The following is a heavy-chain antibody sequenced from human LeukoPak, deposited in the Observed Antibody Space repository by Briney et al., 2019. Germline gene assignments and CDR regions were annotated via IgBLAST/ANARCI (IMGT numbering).Heavy chain of an antibody. Sequence: GGSLRLSCAASGFTFSSYGMHWVRQAPGKGLEWVAVISYDGSNKYYADSVRGRFTISRDNSKNTLYLQMNSLRAEDTAVYYCARSPLRSVAGTDYWGQGTLVTVSS. J-gene: IGHJ4*02. CDR2: ISYDGSNK. CDR1: GFTFSSYG. CDR3: ARSPLRSVAGTDY. D-gene: IGHD6-19*01. V-gene: IGHV3-30*03.